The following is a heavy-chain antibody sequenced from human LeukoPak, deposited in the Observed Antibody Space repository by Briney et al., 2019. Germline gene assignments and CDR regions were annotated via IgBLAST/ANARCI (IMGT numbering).Heavy chain of an antibody. J-gene: IGHJ4*02. CDR2: IIPIFGTA. Sequence: SVKVSCKASGGTFSSYAISWVRQAPGQGLEWMGGIIPIFGTANYAQKFQGRVTIAADESTSTAYMELSSLRSEDTAVYYCARGWGYENYFDYWGQGTLVTVSS. CDR3: ARGWGYENYFDY. CDR1: GGTFSSYA. D-gene: IGHD2-15*01. V-gene: IGHV1-69*13.